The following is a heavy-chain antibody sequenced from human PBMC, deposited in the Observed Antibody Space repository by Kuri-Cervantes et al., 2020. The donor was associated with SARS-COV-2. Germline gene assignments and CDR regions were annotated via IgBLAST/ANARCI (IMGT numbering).Heavy chain of an antibody. V-gene: IGHV1-69*04. CDR3: ARAATYYDTNGYWY. D-gene: IGHD3-22*01. CDR2: FIPMLDLT. Sequence: SVKVSCKVSGGTLRSYAITWVRQAPGQGLEWMGRFIPMLDLTNYAPKFRDRVTIRADKSTGTAYLELTSLRPDDTAVYYCARAATYYDTNGYWYWGQGTLVTVSS. J-gene: IGHJ4*02. CDR1: GGTLRSYA.